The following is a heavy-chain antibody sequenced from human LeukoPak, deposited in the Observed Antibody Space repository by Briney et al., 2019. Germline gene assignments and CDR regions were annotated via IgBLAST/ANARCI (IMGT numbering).Heavy chain of an antibody. Sequence: GGSLRLSCAASGFTFDDYTMHWVRQAPGKGLEWVSLISWDEISTYYADSVKGRFTISRDNSKDSLYLQMNSLRAEDTAVYYCAELGITMIGGVWGKGTTVTISS. J-gene: IGHJ6*04. CDR2: ISWDEIST. CDR3: AELGITMIGGV. CDR1: GFTFDDYT. V-gene: IGHV3-43*01. D-gene: IGHD3-10*02.